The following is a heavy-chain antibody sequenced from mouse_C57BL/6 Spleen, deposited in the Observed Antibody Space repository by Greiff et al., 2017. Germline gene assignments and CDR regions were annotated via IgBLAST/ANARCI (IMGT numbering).Heavy chain of an antibody. Sequence: VQLQQSGPELVKPGASVKISCKASGYTFTDYYMNWVKQSHGKSLEWIGDINPNNGGTSYNQKFKGKATLTVDKSSSTAYMELRSLTSEDSAVSYCARLYYDYDGFACRGQWTLVAVSA. CDR2: INPNNGGT. CDR1: GYTFTDYY. J-gene: IGHJ3*01. D-gene: IGHD2-4*01. CDR3: ARLYYDYDGFAC. V-gene: IGHV1-26*01.